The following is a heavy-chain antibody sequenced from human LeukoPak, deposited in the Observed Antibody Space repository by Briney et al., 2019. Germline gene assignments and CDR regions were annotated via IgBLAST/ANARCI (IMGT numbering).Heavy chain of an antibody. Sequence: PGGSLRLSCAASGFSFTTYWMHWVRQAPGQGPVWVSRINGDGSGIAYADSARGRFTISRDNAKNTLYLQMNSLRVEDTAVYYCVRHVWLDFWGQGTLVTVSS. J-gene: IGHJ4*02. V-gene: IGHV3-74*01. CDR1: GFSFTTYW. CDR2: INGDGSGI. CDR3: VRHVWLDF. D-gene: IGHD2-8*01.